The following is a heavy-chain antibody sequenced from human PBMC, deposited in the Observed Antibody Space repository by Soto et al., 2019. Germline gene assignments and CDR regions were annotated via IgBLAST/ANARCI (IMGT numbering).Heavy chain of an antibody. D-gene: IGHD1-1*01. Sequence: LSLTCTVSGGSISSYYWSWIRQPPGKGLEWIGYIYYSGSTNYNPSLESRVTISVDTSKNQFSLKLSSVTAADTAVYYCARDNPKLVYFDYWGQGTLVTVSS. CDR2: IYYSGST. CDR1: GGSISSYY. CDR3: ARDNPKLVYFDY. J-gene: IGHJ4*02. V-gene: IGHV4-59*01.